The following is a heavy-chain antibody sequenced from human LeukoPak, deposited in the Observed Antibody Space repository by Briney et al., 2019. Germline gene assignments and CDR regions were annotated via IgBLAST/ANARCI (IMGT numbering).Heavy chain of an antibody. D-gene: IGHD6-6*01. CDR2: INHSGST. CDR3: ARGNFGSSSSHLDY. J-gene: IGHJ4*02. Sequence: SETLSLTCAVYGGSFSGYYWSWIRQPPGKGLEWIGEINHSGSTNYNPSLKSRVTISVDTSKNQFSLKLSSVTAADTAVYYCARGNFGSSSSHLDYWGQGALVTVSS. V-gene: IGHV4-34*01. CDR1: GGSFSGYY.